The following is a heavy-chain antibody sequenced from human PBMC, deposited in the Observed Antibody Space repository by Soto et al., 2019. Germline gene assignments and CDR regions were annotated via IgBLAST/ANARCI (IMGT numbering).Heavy chain of an antibody. D-gene: IGHD6-19*01. CDR3: ATARRIISIAVAGMFDY. V-gene: IGHV1-24*01. CDR2: FDPEDGET. CDR1: GYTLTELS. J-gene: IGHJ4*02. Sequence: ASVKVSWKVSGYTLTELSMHWVRQAPGKGLEWMGGFDPEDGETIYAQKFQGRVTMTEDTSTDTAYMELSSLRSEDTAVYYCATARRIISIAVAGMFDYWGQGTLVTVSS.